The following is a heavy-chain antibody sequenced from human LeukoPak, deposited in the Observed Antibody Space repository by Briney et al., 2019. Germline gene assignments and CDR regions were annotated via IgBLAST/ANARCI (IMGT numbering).Heavy chain of an antibody. J-gene: IGHJ4*02. Sequence: PSETLSLTCTVSGYSISSGYYWGWIRQPPGKGLEWIGSIYHSGSTYYSPPLKSRVTISVDTSKNQFSLKLSSVTAADTAVYYCARTYCSSTSCFMAYFDYWGQGTLVTVSS. CDR3: ARTYCSSTSCFMAYFDY. CDR2: IYHSGST. V-gene: IGHV4-38-2*02. D-gene: IGHD2-2*01. CDR1: GYSISSGYY.